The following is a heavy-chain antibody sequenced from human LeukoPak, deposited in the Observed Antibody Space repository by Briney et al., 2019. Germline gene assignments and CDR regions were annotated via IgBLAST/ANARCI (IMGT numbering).Heavy chain of an antibody. CDR2: IYYSGST. V-gene: IGHV4-31*03. CDR1: GGSISSGGYY. Sequence: PSQTLSLTCTVSGGSISSGGYYWSWIRQHPGKGLEWIGYIYYSGSTYYNPSLKSRVTISVDTSKNQFSLKLSSVTAADTAVYYCARGSYNGSGSYSHPKRFDPWGQGTLVTVSS. D-gene: IGHD3-10*01. CDR3: ARGSYNGSGSYSHPKRFDP. J-gene: IGHJ5*02.